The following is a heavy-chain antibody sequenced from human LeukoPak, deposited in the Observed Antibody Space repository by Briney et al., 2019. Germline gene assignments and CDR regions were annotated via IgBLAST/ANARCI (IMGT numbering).Heavy chain of an antibody. CDR1: DESLNGYY. Sequence: SETLSLTCAVYDESLNGYYWSWIRQPPGKGLEWIGEMNDSGRTTYNPSLESRATISAERSKNQFSLKLTSVTAADSAVYYCASGSWSRRFAPWGQGTLVTVSS. CDR3: ASGSWSRRFAP. CDR2: MNDSGRT. J-gene: IGHJ5*02. V-gene: IGHV4-34*01. D-gene: IGHD1-14*01.